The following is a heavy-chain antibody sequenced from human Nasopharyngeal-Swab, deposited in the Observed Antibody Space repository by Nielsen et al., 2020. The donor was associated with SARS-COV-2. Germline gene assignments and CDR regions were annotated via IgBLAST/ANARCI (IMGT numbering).Heavy chain of an antibody. CDR3: AREAAKDYGGYPDY. J-gene: IGHJ4*02. V-gene: IGHV3-11*01. CDR2: ISSSGRTK. Sequence: WIRQPPGKGLEWVSVISSSGRTKYYADSARGRFTISRDNAKNSVYLALNSLRPEDTAVYYCAREAAKDYGGYPDYWGQGTLVTVSS. D-gene: IGHD4-23*01.